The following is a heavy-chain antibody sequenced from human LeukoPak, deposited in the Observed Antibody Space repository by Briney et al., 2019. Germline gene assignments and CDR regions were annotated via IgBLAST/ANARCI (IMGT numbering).Heavy chain of an antibody. D-gene: IGHD4-23*01. CDR2: IYYSGST. Sequence: PSETLSLTCTVSGGSISSYYWSWIRQPPGKGLEWIGYIYYSGSTNYSPSLKSRVTISVDTSKNQFSLKLSSVTAADTAVYYCARDNSLKGTDYWGQGTLVTVSS. J-gene: IGHJ4*02. CDR1: GGSISSYY. CDR3: ARDNSLKGTDY. V-gene: IGHV4-59*12.